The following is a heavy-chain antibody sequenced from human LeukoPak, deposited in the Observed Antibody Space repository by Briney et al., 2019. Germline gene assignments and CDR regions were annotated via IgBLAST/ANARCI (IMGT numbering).Heavy chain of an antibody. V-gene: IGHV4-31*03. Sequence: SQILSLTCNVSGGSISAGHFWTWIRQHREKGLEWIGNIYYNGNTNYNPSLKSRLTISVDTSKNQFSLKLRSVTAADTAVYYCARERSYVARPGGNGYFDDWGQGTLVTVSS. J-gene: IGHJ4*02. CDR1: GGSISAGHF. CDR2: IYYNGNT. D-gene: IGHD1-26*01. CDR3: ARERSYVARPGGNGYFDD.